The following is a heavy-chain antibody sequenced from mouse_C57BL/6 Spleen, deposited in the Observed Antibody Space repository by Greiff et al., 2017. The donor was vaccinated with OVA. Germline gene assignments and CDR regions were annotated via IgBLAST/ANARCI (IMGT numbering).Heavy chain of an antibody. D-gene: IGHD6-2*01. J-gene: IGHJ1*03. CDR1: GYTFTDYY. CDR3: ARDGSLYWYFDV. CDR2: INPNNGGT. V-gene: IGHV1-26*01. Sequence: EVQLQQSGPELVKPGASVKISCKASGYTFTDYYMNWVKQSHGKSLEWIGDINPNNGGTSYNQKFKGKATLTVDKSSSKAYMELRSLTSEDSAVYYCARDGSLYWYFDVWGTGTTVTVSS.